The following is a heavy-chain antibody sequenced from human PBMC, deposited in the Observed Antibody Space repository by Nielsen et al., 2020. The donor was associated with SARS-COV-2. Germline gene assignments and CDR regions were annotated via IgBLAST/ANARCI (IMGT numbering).Heavy chain of an antibody. CDR3: TRPVLRYFDWFPN. D-gene: IGHD3-9*01. Sequence: GGSLRLSCAASGFTFTRYAMSWVRQAPGKGLEWVSVIYSGGSSTYYADSVKGRFTISRENSKNTLFLQMNSLRAEDTAVYYCTRPVLRYFDWFPNWGQGTLVTVSS. CDR1: GFTFTRYA. V-gene: IGHV3-23*03. J-gene: IGHJ5*02. CDR2: IYSGGSST.